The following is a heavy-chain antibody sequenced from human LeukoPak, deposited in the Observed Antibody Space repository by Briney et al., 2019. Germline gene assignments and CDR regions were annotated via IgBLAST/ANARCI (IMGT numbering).Heavy chain of an antibody. Sequence: SETLSLTRTVSGGSISSYYWSWIRQPPGKGLEWIGYIYYSGSTNYNPSLKSRVTVSVDTSKNQFSLKLSSVTAADTAVYYCARQVTALDAFDIWGQGTMVTVPS. J-gene: IGHJ3*02. CDR2: IYYSGST. CDR1: GGSISSYY. V-gene: IGHV4-59*08. D-gene: IGHD2-21*02. CDR3: ARQVTALDAFDI.